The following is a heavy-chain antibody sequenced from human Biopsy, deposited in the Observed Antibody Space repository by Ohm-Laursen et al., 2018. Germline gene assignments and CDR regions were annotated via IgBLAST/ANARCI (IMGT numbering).Heavy chain of an antibody. J-gene: IGHJ1*01. CDR1: GYTFPTHY. V-gene: IGHV1-69*06. D-gene: IGHD3-9*01. Sequence: SVTVSCKASGYTFPTHYMHWVRQAPGQGLEWLGGNIPILGTGNYAQKFQDRVTVAADTSTSTATMELRSLRSDDTAVYYCATKLTGYFHHWGQGTLVIVSS. CDR3: ATKLTGYFHH. CDR2: NIPILGTG.